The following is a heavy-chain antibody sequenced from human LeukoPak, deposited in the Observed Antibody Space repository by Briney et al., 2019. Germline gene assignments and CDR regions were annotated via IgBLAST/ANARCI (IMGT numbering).Heavy chain of an antibody. J-gene: IGHJ5*02. CDR3: AKRQGLLEYFNCCSFYSSTPLFDP. CDR2: INPNSGGT. V-gene: IGHV1-2*02. CDR1: GYTFTGYY. D-gene: IGHD2-15*01. Sequence: ASVKVSCKASGYTFTGYYMHWVRQAPGQGLEWMGWINPNSGGTNYAQKFRGRVTMTRDTSISTAYMELSRLRSDDTAVYYCAKRQGLLEYFNCCSFYSSTPLFDPWGQGTLVTV.